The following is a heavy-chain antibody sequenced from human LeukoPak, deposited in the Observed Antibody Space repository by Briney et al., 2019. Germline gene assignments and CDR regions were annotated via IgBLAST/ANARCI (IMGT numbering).Heavy chain of an antibody. J-gene: IGHJ4*02. CDR3: ARDRSISAAGDTY. CDR2: VNRDGSST. CDR1: GFTFSDYW. V-gene: IGHV3-74*01. D-gene: IGHD6-13*01. Sequence: GGSLRLSCVASGFTFSDYWTHWVRQAPGKGLVWVSRVNRDGSSTSYADSVKGRFTISRDNAKNTLSLQMNSLRAEDTAVYYCARDRSISAAGDTYWGQGTLVTVSS.